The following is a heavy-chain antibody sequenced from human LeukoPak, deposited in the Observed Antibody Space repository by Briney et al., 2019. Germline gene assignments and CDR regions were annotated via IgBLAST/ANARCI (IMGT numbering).Heavy chain of an antibody. J-gene: IGHJ4*02. CDR2: IYYSGST. CDR1: GGSISGHY. CDR3: ARSDSSTSWFLGY. V-gene: IGHV4-59*11. D-gene: IGHD2-2*01. Sequence: SETLSLTCTVSGGSISGHYWSWIRQPPGKGLEWSGYIYYSGSTNYNPSLKSRVTISVDTSKNQFSLKLSFVTAADTAVYYCARSDSSTSWFLGYWGRGTLVTVSS.